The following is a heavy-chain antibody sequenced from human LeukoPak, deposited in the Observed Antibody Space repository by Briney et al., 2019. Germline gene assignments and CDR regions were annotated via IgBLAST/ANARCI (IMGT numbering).Heavy chain of an antibody. CDR2: INPSGGST. Sequence: ASVKVSCKASGYTFTSYYMHWVRQALGQGLEWMGIINPSGGSTSYAQKFQGRVTMTRDTSTSTVYMELSSLRSEDTAVYYCARDLADAPGDSYGFVDYWGQGTLVTVSS. CDR1: GYTFTSYY. V-gene: IGHV1-46*01. D-gene: IGHD5-18*01. CDR3: ARDLADAPGDSYGFVDY. J-gene: IGHJ4*02.